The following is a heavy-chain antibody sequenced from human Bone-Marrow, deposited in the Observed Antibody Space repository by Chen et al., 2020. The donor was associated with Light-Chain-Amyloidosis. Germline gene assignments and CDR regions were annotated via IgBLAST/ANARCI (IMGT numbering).Heavy chain of an antibody. CDR3: ASDGGLVVVEAAV. J-gene: IGHJ4*02. V-gene: IGHV3-15*01. Sequence: EVRLVESGGGVVKPGRSLRLSCEASGFSFSNAWVTWVRQAPGKGLEWLGRIKSEGDGGTTAFAASVQGRFGISRDQTRNTVYLQMSSLKSDDTAIYYCASDGGLVVVEAAVWGQGTQVTVSS. CDR1: GFSFSNAW. D-gene: IGHD2-21*01. CDR2: IKSEGDGGTT.